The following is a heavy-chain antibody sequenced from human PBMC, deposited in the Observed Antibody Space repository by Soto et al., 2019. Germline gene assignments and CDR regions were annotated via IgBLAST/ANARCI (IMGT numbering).Heavy chain of an antibody. V-gene: IGHV3-30*18. D-gene: IGHD5-12*01. J-gene: IGHJ4*02. Sequence: QVQLVESGGGVVQPGRSLRLSCAASGFTFSSYGMHWVRQAPGKGLEWVAVISYDGSNKYYADSVKGRFTISRDNSKNTLYLQMNSLGAEDTAVYYCAKAKAKYDLSGYDEGSFDYWGQGTLVTVSS. CDR2: ISYDGSNK. CDR1: GFTFSSYG. CDR3: AKAKAKYDLSGYDEGSFDY.